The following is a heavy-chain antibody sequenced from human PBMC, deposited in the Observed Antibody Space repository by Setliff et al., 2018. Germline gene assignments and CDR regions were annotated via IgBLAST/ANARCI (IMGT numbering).Heavy chain of an antibody. V-gene: IGHV4-34*01. J-gene: IGHJ6*02. CDR1: GGSFSTYY. CDR3: ARAQTSHYYYYYGMDV. Sequence: PSETLSLTCAVYGGSFSTYYWIWIRQPPGKGLEWIGEIYHSGSTYYNPSLKSRVTISVDTSKNQFSLKLSSVTAADTAVYYCARAQTSHYYYYYGMDVWGQGTTVTVSS. CDR2: IYHSGST.